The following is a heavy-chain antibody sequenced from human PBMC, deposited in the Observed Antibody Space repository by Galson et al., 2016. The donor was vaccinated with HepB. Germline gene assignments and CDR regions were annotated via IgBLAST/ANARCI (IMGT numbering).Heavy chain of an antibody. J-gene: IGHJ4*02. D-gene: IGHD3-10*01. CDR3: VIMVRGISTGPFDY. CDR2: ISALHDQI. V-gene: IGHV3-23*01. CDR1: GFIFSSYG. Sequence: SLRLSCAGTGFIFSSYGMSWVRQAPGKGLEWVSVISALHDQIYYADSVKGRFTISRDNSKSRLFLQMSSLSAEETAIYYCVIMVRGISTGPFDYWGQGTLVVVSS.